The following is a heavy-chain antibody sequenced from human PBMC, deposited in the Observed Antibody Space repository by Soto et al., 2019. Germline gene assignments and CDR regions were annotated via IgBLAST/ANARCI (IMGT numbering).Heavy chain of an antibody. CDR2: IYYSGRT. CDR1: GGSISSGGYY. Sequence: QVQLQESGPGLVKPSQTLSLTCTVSGGSISSGGYYWSWIRQHPGKGLEWIGYIYYSGRTYYNPPLKSRVTISVDTSKNQFSLKLSSVTAADTAVYYCARGGSDDYVWGSYRRYGVKVAFDIWGQGTMVTVSS. J-gene: IGHJ3*02. CDR3: ARGGSDDYVWGSYRRYGVKVAFDI. V-gene: IGHV4-31*03. D-gene: IGHD3-16*02.